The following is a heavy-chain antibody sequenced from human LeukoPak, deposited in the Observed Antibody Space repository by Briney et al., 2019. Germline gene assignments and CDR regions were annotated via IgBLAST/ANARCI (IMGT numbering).Heavy chain of an antibody. V-gene: IGHV3-23*01. CDR1: GFNFSSYA. CDR2: IRADGGDT. Sequence: GGSLRLSCTASGFNFSSYAMTWVRQAPGKGLDWVSTIRADGGDTFYSDSVKGRFSISRDNSKNTLILQMDSLRADDTAIYYCAKILASGSGSYWGQGTLVLVSS. CDR3: AKILASGSGSY. D-gene: IGHD3-10*01. J-gene: IGHJ4*02.